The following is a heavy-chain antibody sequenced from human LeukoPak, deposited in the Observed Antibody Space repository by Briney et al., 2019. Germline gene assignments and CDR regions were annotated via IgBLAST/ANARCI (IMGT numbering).Heavy chain of an antibody. V-gene: IGHV3-7*01. J-gene: IGHJ4*02. CDR3: ARGLIGTGGIDF. CDR1: GFTFSAYT. D-gene: IGHD1/OR15-1a*01. CDR2: IKEDGSEK. Sequence: PGGSLRLSCTTSGFTFSAYTMTWVRQAPGKGLEWVANIKEDGSEKNYVDSVKGRFTTSRDNALNSVFLQMDSLRAEDTALYFCARGLIGTGGIDFWGQGTLVTVSS.